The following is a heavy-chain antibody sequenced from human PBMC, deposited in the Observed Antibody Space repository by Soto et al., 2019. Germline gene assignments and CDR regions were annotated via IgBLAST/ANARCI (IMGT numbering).Heavy chain of an antibody. CDR2: TSGSGGST. J-gene: IGHJ5*02. D-gene: IGHD6-13*01. V-gene: IGHV3-23*01. CDR3: AKAGRLYSSQPNWFDP. Sequence: EVQLLESGGGLVQPGGSLSLSCAASGFTFISYAMSWVRQAPGKGLEWVSATSGSGGSTYYADSVKGRFTSSRDNSKNSLYLQTDSLRAEDTAVYYCAKAGRLYSSQPNWFDPWGQGTLVTVS. CDR1: GFTFISYA.